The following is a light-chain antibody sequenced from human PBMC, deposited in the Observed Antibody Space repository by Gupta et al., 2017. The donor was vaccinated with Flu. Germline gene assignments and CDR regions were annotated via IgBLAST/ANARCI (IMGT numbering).Light chain of an antibody. J-gene: IGKJ2*01. Sequence: QAPSLLIYCASSRATGIPDRFSGGGSGTDFTLTISRLEPEDFVVYYCQQYGSSPPDTFGQGTRLEIK. CDR2: CAS. CDR3: QQYGSSPPDT. V-gene: IGKV3-20*01.